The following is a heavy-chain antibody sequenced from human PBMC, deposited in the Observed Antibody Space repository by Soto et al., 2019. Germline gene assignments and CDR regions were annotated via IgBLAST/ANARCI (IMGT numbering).Heavy chain of an antibody. CDR2: VYYTGST. D-gene: IGHD2-21*02. Sequence: SETLSLTCTVSGASIRSTDYYWSWIRQAPGKGLEWIGYVYYTGSTYYNPSLMSRLTISVDTSKNQFSLKLTSVTAAETAVYYCVRTARQGAVAPHWFDRWGQGTQVTVSS. V-gene: IGHV4-30-4*01. J-gene: IGHJ5*02. CDR3: VRTARQGAVAPHWFDR. CDR1: GASIRSTDYY.